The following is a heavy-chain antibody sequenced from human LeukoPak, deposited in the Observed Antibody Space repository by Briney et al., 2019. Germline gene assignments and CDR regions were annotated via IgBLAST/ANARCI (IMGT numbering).Heavy chain of an antibody. V-gene: IGHV3-48*03. Sequence: PGGSLRLSCAASGFTFSRYDMNWVRRAPGKGLEWVSDISGSGSTIYYADSVKGRFTISRDNSKNTLYLQMNSLRAEDTAVYYCASVLRYCSGGNCYAGGLGYMDVWGKGTTVTISS. J-gene: IGHJ6*03. CDR3: ASVLRYCSGGNCYAGGLGYMDV. D-gene: IGHD2-15*01. CDR1: GFTFSRYD. CDR2: ISGSGSTI.